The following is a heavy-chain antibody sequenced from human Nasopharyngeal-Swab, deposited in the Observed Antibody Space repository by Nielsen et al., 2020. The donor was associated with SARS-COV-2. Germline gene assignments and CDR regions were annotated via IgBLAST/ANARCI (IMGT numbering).Heavy chain of an antibody. CDR3: ASLGYSYGLMGY. CDR2: IYYSGST. Sequence: SETLSLTCTVSGGSISSSSYYWGWIRQPPGKGPEWIGSIYYSGSTYYNPSLKSRVTISVDTSKNQFSLKLSSVTAADTAVYYCASLGYSYGLMGYWGQGTLVTVSS. V-gene: IGHV4-39*01. CDR1: GGSISSSSYY. J-gene: IGHJ4*02. D-gene: IGHD5-18*01.